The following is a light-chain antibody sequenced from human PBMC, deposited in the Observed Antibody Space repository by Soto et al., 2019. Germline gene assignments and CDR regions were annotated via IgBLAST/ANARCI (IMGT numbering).Light chain of an antibody. J-gene: IGLJ2*01. CDR2: YDS. CDR3: QVWDSSSDHVV. Sequence: SYELTQSPSVSVALGKTARITCGGNNIGSKSVHWYQQKPGQAPVVVISYDSGRPSGIPERFSGSNSGNTATLTISRVEAGDEADYYCQVWDSSSDHVVFGGGTKLTFL. V-gene: IGLV3-21*04. CDR1: NIGSKS.